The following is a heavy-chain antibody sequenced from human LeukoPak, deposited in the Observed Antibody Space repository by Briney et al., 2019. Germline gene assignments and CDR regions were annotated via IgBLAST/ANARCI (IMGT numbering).Heavy chain of an antibody. Sequence: PGGSLRLSCAASGFTFSTYEMNWVRQAPGKGLEWISYISSSGTTIYYADSVKGRFTIYRDNAKNSLYLQMNSLRVEDTAVYYCAPHPGEEVVVAQIDYWGQGTLVTVSS. CDR2: ISSSGTTI. V-gene: IGHV3-48*03. CDR3: APHPGEEVVVAQIDY. D-gene: IGHD2-15*01. CDR1: GFTFSTYE. J-gene: IGHJ4*02.